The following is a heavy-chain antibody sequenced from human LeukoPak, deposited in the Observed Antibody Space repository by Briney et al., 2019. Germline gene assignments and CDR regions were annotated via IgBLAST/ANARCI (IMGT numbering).Heavy chain of an antibody. V-gene: IGHV1-18*01. CDR3: ARGYCSGGSCYWFDP. Sequence: ASVKVSCKASGYTFTSDGISWVRQAPGQGLEWMGWISAYNGNRNYAQKVEGRVTMTTDTSTNTAYMELRSLRSDDTALYYCARGYCSGGSCYWFDPWGQGILVTVSS. CDR1: GYTFTSDG. CDR2: ISAYNGNR. J-gene: IGHJ5*02. D-gene: IGHD2-15*01.